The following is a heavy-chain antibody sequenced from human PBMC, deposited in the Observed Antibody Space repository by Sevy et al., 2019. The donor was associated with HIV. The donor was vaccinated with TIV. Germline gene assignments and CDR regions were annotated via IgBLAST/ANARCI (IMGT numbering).Heavy chain of an antibody. CDR1: GFSISSGYY. J-gene: IGHJ6*02. CDR3: ARASAGDRLDYYGMDV. D-gene: IGHD2-21*02. CDR2: IYHSGGT. V-gene: IGHV4-38-2*02. Sequence: SETLSLTCTVSGFSISSGYYWGWIRQSPEKGLEWIGNIYHSGGTYYKPSLKSRVTISVDTSKNQFYLKLISVTAADTAVYYGARASAGDRLDYYGMDVWGQGTTVTVSS.